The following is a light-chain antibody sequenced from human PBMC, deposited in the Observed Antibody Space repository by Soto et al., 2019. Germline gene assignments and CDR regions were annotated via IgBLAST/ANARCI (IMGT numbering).Light chain of an antibody. Sequence: DIQMTQSPSTLSASVEDRVTITCRASQSIGDLLAWYQQKPGEAPKVLIYKASYLESGVPSRFSGSGSGTEFTLTITSLQTAHLPNYYCQHYRAFSVTFGQGTKVDIK. V-gene: IGKV1-5*03. CDR1: QSIGDL. CDR3: QHYRAFSVT. J-gene: IGKJ1*01. CDR2: KAS.